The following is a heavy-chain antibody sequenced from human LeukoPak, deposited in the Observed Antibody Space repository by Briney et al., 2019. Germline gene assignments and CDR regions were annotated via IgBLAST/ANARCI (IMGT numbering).Heavy chain of an antibody. V-gene: IGHV3-23*01. Sequence: GGSLRLSCAASGFTFSSYAMSWVRQAPGKGREWVSAISGSGGSSYYADSVKGRFTISRDNSRDTLYLQMNSLRAEDTAVYYCAKGYYDYVWGSYYFDYWGQGTLVTVSS. CDR1: GFTFSSYA. CDR3: AKGYYDYVWGSYYFDY. J-gene: IGHJ4*02. CDR2: ISGSGGSS. D-gene: IGHD3-16*01.